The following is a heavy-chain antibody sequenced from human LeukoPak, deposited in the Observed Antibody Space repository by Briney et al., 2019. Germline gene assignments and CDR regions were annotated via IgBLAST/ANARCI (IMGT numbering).Heavy chain of an antibody. J-gene: IGHJ4*02. V-gene: IGHV3-7*01. Sequence: PGGSLRLSCAASGFTFSSYSMNWVRQAPGKGLEWVANIKQDGSEKYCVDSVKGRFTISRDNAKNSLYLQMNSLRAEDTAVYYCARVLGNFDYWGQGTLVTVSS. CDR1: GFTFSSYS. D-gene: IGHD7-27*01. CDR2: IKQDGSEK. CDR3: ARVLGNFDY.